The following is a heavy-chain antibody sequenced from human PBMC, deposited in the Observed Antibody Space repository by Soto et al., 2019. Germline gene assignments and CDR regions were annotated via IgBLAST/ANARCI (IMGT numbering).Heavy chain of an antibody. J-gene: IGHJ4*02. CDR2: INPNSGGT. Sequence: QVQLVQSGAEVKKPGASVKVSCKSSGYTFTGYYMHWVRQAPGQGLEWMGWINPNSGGTNYAQKFQGRVTMTRYTSISTAYMELSRLRSDDTAVYYCARDLGSGYSSSWYKIDYWGQGTLVTVSS. D-gene: IGHD6-13*01. V-gene: IGHV1-2*02. CDR3: ARDLGSGYSSSWYKIDY. CDR1: GYTFTGYY.